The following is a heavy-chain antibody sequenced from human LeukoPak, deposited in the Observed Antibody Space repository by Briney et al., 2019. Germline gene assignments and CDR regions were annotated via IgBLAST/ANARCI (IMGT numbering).Heavy chain of an antibody. Sequence: GGSLRVSCAASGFTLSSYWMSWVRQAPGKGLEWVANINQDGSEKYYVDSVKGRFTISRDNAKNSLYLQMDSLRVEDTAVFYCARGPMTIITLGGQGTLVTVSS. J-gene: IGHJ4*02. V-gene: IGHV3-7*01. CDR2: INQDGSEK. CDR1: GFTLSSYW. CDR3: ARGPMTIITL. D-gene: IGHD4-11*01.